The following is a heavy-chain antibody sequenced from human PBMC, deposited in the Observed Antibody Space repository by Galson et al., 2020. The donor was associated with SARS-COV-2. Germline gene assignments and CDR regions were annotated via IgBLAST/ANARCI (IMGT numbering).Heavy chain of an antibody. CDR1: GDPIASGAYY. V-gene: IGHV4-31*03. CDR2: FYYSGSP. Sequence: SETLSLTCTVSGDPIASGAYYWSWIRQRPGKGLEWIGYFYYSGSPYYNPSLKSRGTISLDTSRNQFSLRLNSVTAADTAVYYCAREAYNWNNGGFDTWGQGTLVSVSS. CDR3: AREAYNWNNGGFDT. D-gene: IGHD1-20*01. J-gene: IGHJ5*02.